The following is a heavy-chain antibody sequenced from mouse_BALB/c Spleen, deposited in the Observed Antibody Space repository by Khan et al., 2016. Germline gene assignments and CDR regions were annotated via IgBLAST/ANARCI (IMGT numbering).Heavy chain of an antibody. J-gene: IGHJ2*01. CDR1: GYSITSDYA. CDR3: ARGFDY. CDR2: ISYSGST. Sequence: VQLQQSGPGLVKPSQSLSLTCTVTGYSITSDYAWNWIRQFPGNKLEWMGYISYSGSTSYNPSLKSRISITRDTSKNQFFLQLNSVTTEDTATYYCARGFDYWGQGTTLTVSS. V-gene: IGHV3-2*02.